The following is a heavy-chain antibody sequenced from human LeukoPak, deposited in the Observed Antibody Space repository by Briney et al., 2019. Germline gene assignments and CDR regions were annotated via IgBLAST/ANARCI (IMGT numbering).Heavy chain of an antibody. D-gene: IGHD3-10*01. V-gene: IGHV3-30*18. CDR2: ISYDGSNK. J-gene: IGHJ5*02. CDR3: AKDYFGSGATPEA. Sequence: GGSLRLSCAASGFTFNDYAMHWVRQAPGKGLEWVADISYDGSNKYYADSVKGRFTISRGNSKNTVYLQMNSLRPEDTAVYYCAKDYFGSGATPEAWGQGTLVTVSS. CDR1: GFTFNDYA.